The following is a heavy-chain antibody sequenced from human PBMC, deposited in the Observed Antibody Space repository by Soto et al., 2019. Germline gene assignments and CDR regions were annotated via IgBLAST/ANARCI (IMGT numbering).Heavy chain of an antibody. D-gene: IGHD5-12*01. CDR1: VFPFDNYA. CDR3: AKDRLSSPCSWFDP. CDR2: IGGSGVTT. V-gene: IGHV3-23*01. J-gene: IGHJ5*02. Sequence: EVQLLESGGGLVQPGGSLRLSCAASVFPFDNYAMSWVRQAPGQGLEWVSGIGGSGVTTYYAHSVKGRFTISRDNSKNTLYLQMNRLRAEDTAVYYCAKDRLSSPCSWFDPWGQGTRVTVSS.